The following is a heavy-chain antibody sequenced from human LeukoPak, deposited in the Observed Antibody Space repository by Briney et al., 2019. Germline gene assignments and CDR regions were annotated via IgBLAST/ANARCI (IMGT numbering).Heavy chain of an antibody. D-gene: IGHD2-15*01. CDR1: GGAISSSSYY. V-gene: IGHV4-39*07. J-gene: IGHJ4*02. CDR2: IHYSGST. Sequence: PSETLSLTCTVSGGAISSSSYYWGWIRQPPGKGLEWIGTIHYSGSTYYNPPLKSRVTISVDTSKNQFSLKLSSVTAADTAVYYCARYCSDASCYYFDYWGQGTLVTVSS. CDR3: ARYCSDASCYYFDY.